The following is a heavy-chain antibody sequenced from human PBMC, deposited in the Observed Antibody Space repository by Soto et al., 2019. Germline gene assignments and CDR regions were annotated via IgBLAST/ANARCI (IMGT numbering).Heavy chain of an antibody. CDR2: IYSGGNT. D-gene: IGHD2-15*01. Sequence: EVQLVETGGRLIQPGGSLRLSCAASGFAVSPNYMSWVRQAPGQGLEWISVIYSGGNTDYADSVKGRFTISRDNSKNTMYLQRTRLRADDTAVYYCARDPRATCSFDSCSPHYGLDVWGQGTTVTASS. V-gene: IGHV3-53*02. CDR1: GFAVSPNY. J-gene: IGHJ6*02. CDR3: ARDPRATCSFDSCSPHYGLDV.